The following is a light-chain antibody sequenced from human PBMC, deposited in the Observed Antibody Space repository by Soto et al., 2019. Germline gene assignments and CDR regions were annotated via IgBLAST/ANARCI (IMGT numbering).Light chain of an antibody. V-gene: IGKV1-5*03. CDR2: KAS. CDR3: QQYNSIPIGT. J-gene: IGKJ1*01. CDR1: QTISSW. Sequence: IHRTHSPSTLSGSVLDRVTITCLSSQTISSWLAWYQQKPGKAPKLLIYKASTLKSGVPSRFSGSGSGTEFTLTISSLQPDDFATYYCQQYNSIPIGTLGQGTKVDIK.